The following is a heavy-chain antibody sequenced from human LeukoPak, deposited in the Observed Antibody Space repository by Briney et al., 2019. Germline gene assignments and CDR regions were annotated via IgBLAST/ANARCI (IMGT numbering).Heavy chain of an antibody. J-gene: IGHJ4*02. V-gene: IGHV1-69*04. Sequence: SVKVSCKASGGTFSSYAISWVRQAPGQGLEWMGRIIPILGMANYAQKFQGRVTITADKSTSTAYMELSSLRSEDTAVYYCARDLGVSGPLAYWGQGTLVTVSS. CDR2: IIPILGMA. CDR1: GGTFSSYA. CDR3: ARDLGVSGPLAY. D-gene: IGHD6-19*01.